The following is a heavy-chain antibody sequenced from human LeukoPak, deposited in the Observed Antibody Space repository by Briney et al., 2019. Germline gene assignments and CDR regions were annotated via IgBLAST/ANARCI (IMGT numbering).Heavy chain of an antibody. CDR1: GFTFSSYA. CDR3: ARLLGTVTTYDY. CDR2: IRPEGSGE. J-gene: IGHJ4*02. V-gene: IGHV3-7*01. D-gene: IGHD1-7*01. Sequence: GASLRLSCAASGFTFSSYAMSWVRQAPGRGLQWVASIRPEGSGEYYLDSVKGRFTTSRDNTKNSLYLQMKSLRAEDTAVYYCARLLGTVTTYDYWGQGTLVTVSS.